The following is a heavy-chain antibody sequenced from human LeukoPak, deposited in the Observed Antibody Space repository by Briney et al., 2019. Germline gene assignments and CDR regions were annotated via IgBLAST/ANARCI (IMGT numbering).Heavy chain of an antibody. J-gene: IGHJ6*03. CDR3: ARGRATITRAYYYYYYYMDV. V-gene: IGHV3-7*01. D-gene: IGHD5-12*01. CDR1: GFTFSSYG. CDR2: IKQDGSEK. Sequence: GGSLRLSCAASGFTFSSYGMHWVRQAPGKGLEWVANIKQDGSEKYYVDSVKGRFTISRDNAKNSLYLQMNSLRAEDTAVYYCARGRATITRAYYYYYYYMDVWGKGTTVTVSS.